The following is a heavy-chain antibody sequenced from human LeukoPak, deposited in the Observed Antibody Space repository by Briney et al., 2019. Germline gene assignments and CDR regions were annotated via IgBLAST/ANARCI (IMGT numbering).Heavy chain of an antibody. CDR1: GYTFTRYY. Sequence: SVQVSCMACGYTFTRYYLHWLRPAPAQGGEWMGIINPSGGSTSYAQKFQGRVTMTRDMSTSTVYMELSSLRSEDTAVYYCARDRGYSYGNYYYYYYVDVWGKGTTVTVSS. D-gene: IGHD5-18*01. CDR2: INPSGGST. V-gene: IGHV1-46*01. CDR3: ARDRGYSYGNYYYYYYVDV. J-gene: IGHJ6*03.